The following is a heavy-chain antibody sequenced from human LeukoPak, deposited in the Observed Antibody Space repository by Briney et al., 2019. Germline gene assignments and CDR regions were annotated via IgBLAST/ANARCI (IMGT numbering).Heavy chain of an antibody. V-gene: IGHV3-30*18. CDR3: AKDPRIAAAYYFDY. D-gene: IGHD6-6*01. CDR1: GFTFSSYA. Sequence: SGGSLRLSCAASGFTFSSYAMHWVRQAPGKGLEWVAVISKDGSDKHHADSVKGRFTISRDNSKNTLYLQMNSLRAEDTAVYFCAKDPRIAAAYYFDYWGQGTLVTVSS. J-gene: IGHJ4*02. CDR2: ISKDGSDK.